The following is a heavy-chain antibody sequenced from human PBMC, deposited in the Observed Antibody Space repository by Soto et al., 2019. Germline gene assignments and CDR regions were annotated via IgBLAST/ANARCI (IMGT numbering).Heavy chain of an antibody. D-gene: IGHD6-19*01. CDR1: GFTFSSYA. Sequence: VQVLESGGGLVQPGGSLRLSCAASGFTFSSYAMSWVRQAPGKGLEWVSAISAGGYNTYYADSVMGRFTISRDNSKNTLYLQMNSLRAEDTAVDYCAKSYSGWSPWDYWGQGTLVTVST. CDR3: AKSYSGWSPWDY. J-gene: IGHJ4*02. V-gene: IGHV3-23*01. CDR2: ISAGGYNT.